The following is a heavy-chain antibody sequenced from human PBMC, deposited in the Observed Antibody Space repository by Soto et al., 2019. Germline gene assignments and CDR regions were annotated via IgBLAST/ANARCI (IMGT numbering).Heavy chain of an antibody. D-gene: IGHD2-15*01. Sequence: PSETLSLTCTVSGGSISSYYWSWIRQPPGKGLEWIGYIYYSGSTNYNPSLKSRVTILLDTSKNQLSLKLSSVTAADTAVYYCARQRLVVMTPWWFDTWGLGNLVTISS. V-gene: IGHV4-59*08. CDR2: IYYSGST. CDR3: ARQRLVVMTPWWFDT. CDR1: GGSISSYY. J-gene: IGHJ5*02.